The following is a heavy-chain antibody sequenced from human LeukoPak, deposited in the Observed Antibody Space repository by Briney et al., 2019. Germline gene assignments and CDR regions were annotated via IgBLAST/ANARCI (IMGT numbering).Heavy chain of an antibody. CDR2: INPNSGGT. CDR3: ARVRYSYGGIGAFDY. CDR1: GYTLTGYY. D-gene: IGHD5-18*01. V-gene: IGHV1-2*02. J-gene: IGHJ4*02. Sequence: ASVKVSCKASGYTLTGYYMHWVRQAPGQGLEWMGWINPNSGGTNYAQKFQGRVTMTRDTSISTAYMDLSRLRSDDTAVYYCARVRYSYGGIGAFDYWGQGTLVSVSS.